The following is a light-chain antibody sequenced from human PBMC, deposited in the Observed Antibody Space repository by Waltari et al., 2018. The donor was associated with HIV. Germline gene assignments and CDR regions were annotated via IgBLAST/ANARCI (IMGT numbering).Light chain of an antibody. CDR1: SSDVGGYNY. Sequence: QSALTQPASVSGSPGQSITISCTGTSSDVGGYNYVSWYQQHPGKAPKLMIYDVSNRPSGVFNRFFGSKSGNTASLTISGLQAEEEADYYCSSYSSSSTRVFGGGTKLTVL. CDR3: SSYSSSSTRV. V-gene: IGLV2-14*03. J-gene: IGLJ3*02. CDR2: DVS.